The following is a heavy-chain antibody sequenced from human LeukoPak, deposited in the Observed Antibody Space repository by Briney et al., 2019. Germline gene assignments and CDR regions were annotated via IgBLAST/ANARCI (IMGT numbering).Heavy chain of an antibody. CDR1: GGPISSSSYY. CDR3: ARDYDFWSGYYPHRFDP. CDR2: IYYSGST. Sequence: SETLSLTCTVSGGPISSSSYYWGWIRQPPGKGLEWIGSIYYSGSTYYNPSLKSRVTMSVDTSKNQFSLKLSSVTAADTAVYYCARDYDFWSGYYPHRFDPWGQGTLVTVSS. J-gene: IGHJ5*02. V-gene: IGHV4-39*07. D-gene: IGHD3-3*01.